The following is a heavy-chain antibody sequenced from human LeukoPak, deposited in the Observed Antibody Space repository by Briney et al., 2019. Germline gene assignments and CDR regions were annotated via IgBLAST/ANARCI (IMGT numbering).Heavy chain of an antibody. V-gene: IGHV1-8*03. CDR3: AREGDYFDY. J-gene: IGHJ4*02. Sequence: ASVKVSCKASGGTFSSYAISWVRQAPGQGLEWMGWMNPNSGNTGYAQKFQGRVTITRNTSISTAYMELSSLRSEDTAVYYCAREGDYFDYWGQGTLVTVSS. CDR2: MNPNSGNT. CDR1: GGTFSSYA. D-gene: IGHD1-26*01.